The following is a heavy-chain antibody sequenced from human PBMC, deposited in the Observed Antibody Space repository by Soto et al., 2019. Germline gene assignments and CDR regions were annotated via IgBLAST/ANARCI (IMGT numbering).Heavy chain of an antibody. V-gene: IGHV3-23*01. CDR2: ISGRGGST. D-gene: IGHD4-17*01. Sequence: EVQLLESGGGLVQPGGSLRLSCTASGFTFSNYAMSWVRQAPDKGLEWVSAISGRGGSTYYADSVKGRFTISRDNSKNMLFLQMNSLRAEDTALYYCAKDSTVTTSLYSYYYGLDVWGQGTTVTVS. CDR1: GFTFSNYA. J-gene: IGHJ6*02. CDR3: AKDSTVTTSLYSYYYGLDV.